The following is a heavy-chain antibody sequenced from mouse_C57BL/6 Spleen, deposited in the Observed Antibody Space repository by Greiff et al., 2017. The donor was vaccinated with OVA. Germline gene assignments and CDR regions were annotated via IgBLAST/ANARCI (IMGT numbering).Heavy chain of an antibody. CDR3: ARLDYYGSSYKGD. V-gene: IGHV1-22*01. CDR2: INPNNGGT. Sequence: EVMLVESGPELVKPGASVKMSCKASGYTFTDYNMHWVKQSHGKSLEWIGYINPNNGGTSYNQKFKGKATLTVNKSSSTAYMELRSLTSEESAVYYCARLDYYGSSYKGDWGQGTTLTVSS. D-gene: IGHD1-1*01. J-gene: IGHJ2*01. CDR1: GYTFTDYN.